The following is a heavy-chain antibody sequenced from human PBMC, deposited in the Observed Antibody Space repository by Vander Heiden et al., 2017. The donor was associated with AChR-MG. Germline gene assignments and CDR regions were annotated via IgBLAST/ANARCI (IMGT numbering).Heavy chain of an antibody. Sequence: EVQLVESGGGLVKPGGSLRLSCAASGFPFSNAWMGWVRQAPGKGLEWVGRIKSKTDGGTTDYAAPVKGRFTISRDDSKNTLYLQMNSLKTEDTAVYYCTTVLPRRWWFDPWGQGTLVTVSS. V-gene: IGHV3-15*01. D-gene: IGHD2-15*01. CDR2: IKSKTDGGTT. CDR1: GFPFSNAW. J-gene: IGHJ5*02. CDR3: TTVLPRRWWFDP.